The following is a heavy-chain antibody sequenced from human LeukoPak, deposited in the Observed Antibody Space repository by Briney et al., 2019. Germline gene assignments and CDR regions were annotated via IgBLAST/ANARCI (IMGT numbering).Heavy chain of an antibody. CDR3: PRTGGSSYAPFRFDY. J-gene: IGHJ4*02. V-gene: IGHV1-2*02. D-gene: IGHD2-2*01. Sequence: ASVKVSCKASGYTFTGYYMHWVRQAPGQGLEWMGWINPNSGGTNYAQKFQGRVTMTRDTSISTAYMELSRLRSDDTAVYYCPRTGGSSYAPFRFDYWGQGTLVTVSS. CDR1: GYTFTGYY. CDR2: INPNSGGT.